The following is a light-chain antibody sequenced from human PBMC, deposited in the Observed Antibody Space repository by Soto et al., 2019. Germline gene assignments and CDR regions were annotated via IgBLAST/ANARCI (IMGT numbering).Light chain of an antibody. J-gene: IGKJ5*01. CDR2: GAS. CDR3: QQYNDWPPIT. Sequence: EIVMTQSPATLSVSPGERATLSCRASESVNNNLAWYHQRAGQAPRLLIFGASTRATGIAPRFIGRGSGTEFTLTISSLQPEDAAVYYCQQYNDWPPITFGQGTRLEIK. V-gene: IGKV3-15*01. CDR1: ESVNNN.